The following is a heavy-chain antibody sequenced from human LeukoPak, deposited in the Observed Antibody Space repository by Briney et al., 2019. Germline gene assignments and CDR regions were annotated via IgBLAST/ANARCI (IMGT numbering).Heavy chain of an antibody. CDR2: ISYDGSNK. CDR3: ARGYDSSGYYAGEWFDP. CDR1: GFTFSSYA. Sequence: PGGSLRLSCAASGFTFSSYAMHWVRQAPGKGLEWVAVISYDGSNKYYADSVKGRFTISRDNSKNTLYLQMNSLRAEDTAVYYCARGYDSSGYYAGEWFDPWGQGTLVTVSS. V-gene: IGHV3-30-3*01. D-gene: IGHD3-22*01. J-gene: IGHJ5*02.